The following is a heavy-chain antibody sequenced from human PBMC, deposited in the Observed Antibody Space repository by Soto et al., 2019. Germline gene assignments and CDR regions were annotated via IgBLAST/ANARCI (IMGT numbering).Heavy chain of an antibody. J-gene: IGHJ6*02. CDR2: INHSGST. CDR1: GGSFSGYY. CDR3: ARGTAAAGILRGYYYYYGMDV. Sequence: QVQLQQWGAGLLKPSETLSLTCAVYGGSFSGYYWSWIRQPPGKGLEWIGEINHSGSTNYNPSLKSRVTISVDPSKTHFSLKLSSVTAADTAVYYCARGTAAAGILRGYYYYYGMDVWGQGTTVTVSS. V-gene: IGHV4-34*01. D-gene: IGHD6-13*01.